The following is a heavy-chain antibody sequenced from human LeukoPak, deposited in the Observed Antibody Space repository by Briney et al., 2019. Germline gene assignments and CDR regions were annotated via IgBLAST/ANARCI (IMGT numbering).Heavy chain of an antibody. CDR3: ARDPALLVAATVGMDV. CDR2: ISSRSSYI. D-gene: IGHD2-15*01. J-gene: IGHJ6*04. CDR1: GLTFSNYS. V-gene: IGHV3-21*01. Sequence: GGSLRLPCAASGLTFSNYSMNWVRQAPGKGLEWVSSISSRSSYIYYADSVKGRFTISRDNAKNSLYLQMNSLRAEDTAVYYCARDPALLVAATVGMDVWGKGTTVTISS.